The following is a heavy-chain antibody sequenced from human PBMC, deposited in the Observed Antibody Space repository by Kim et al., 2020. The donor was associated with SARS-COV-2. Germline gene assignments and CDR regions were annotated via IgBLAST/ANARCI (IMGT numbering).Heavy chain of an antibody. D-gene: IGHD3-10*01. Sequence: SETLSLTCAVYGGSFSGYYWSWIRQPPGKGLEWIGEINHSGSTNYNPSLKSRVTISVDTSKNQFSLKLSSVTAADTAVYYCASMYYYGSGSYLSYFDYWG. CDR2: INHSGST. V-gene: IGHV4-34*01. CDR1: GGSFSGYY. J-gene: IGHJ4*01. CDR3: ASMYYYGSGSYLSYFDY.